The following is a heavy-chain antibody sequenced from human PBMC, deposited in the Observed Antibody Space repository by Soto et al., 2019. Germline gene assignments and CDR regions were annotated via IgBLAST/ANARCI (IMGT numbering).Heavy chain of an antibody. J-gene: IGHJ3*02. Sequence: GGSLRLSCAASGFTFSSYGMHWVRQAPGKGLEWVAVISYDGSNKYYADSVKGRFTISRDNSKNTLYLQMNSLRAEDTAVYYCAKVHFTGYGFSPDAFDIWGQGTMVTVSS. V-gene: IGHV3-30*18. CDR1: GFTFSSYG. D-gene: IGHD5-18*01. CDR2: ISYDGSNK. CDR3: AKVHFTGYGFSPDAFDI.